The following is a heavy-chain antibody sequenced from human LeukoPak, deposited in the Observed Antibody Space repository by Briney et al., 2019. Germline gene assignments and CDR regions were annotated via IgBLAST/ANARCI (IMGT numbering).Heavy chain of an antibody. V-gene: IGHV3-21*01. D-gene: IGHD3-22*01. J-gene: IGHJ4*02. CDR2: ISSSSSYI. CDR1: GFTFSSYS. CDR3: ASGFDSRFFDR. Sequence: GGSLRLSCAASGFTFSSYSMNWVRQAPGKGLEWVSSISSSSSYIYYADSVKGRFTISRDNAKNSLYLQMNSLRAEDTAVYYCASGFDSRFFDRWGQGALVTVSS.